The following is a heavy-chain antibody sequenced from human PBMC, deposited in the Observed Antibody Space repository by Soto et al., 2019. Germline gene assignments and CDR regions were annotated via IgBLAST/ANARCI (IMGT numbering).Heavy chain of an antibody. Sequence: SETLSLTCTVSGGSISSSSYYWGWIRQPPGKGLEWIGSIYYSGSTYYNPSLKSRVTISVDTSKNQFSLKLSSVTAADTAVYYCASCAIDYDFWRPTRFDYWGQGTLVTVSS. CDR3: ASCAIDYDFWRPTRFDY. J-gene: IGHJ4*02. CDR1: GGSISSSSYY. CDR2: IYYSGST. V-gene: IGHV4-39*01. D-gene: IGHD3-3*01.